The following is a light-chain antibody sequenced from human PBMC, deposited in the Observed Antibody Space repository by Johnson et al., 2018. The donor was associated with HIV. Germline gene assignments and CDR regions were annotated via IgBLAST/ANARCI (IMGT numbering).Light chain of an antibody. V-gene: IGLV1-51*02. CDR3: GAWDSSLSAYV. CDR1: NSNIGNNY. CDR2: ENN. Sequence: QSVLTQPPSVSAAPGQKVTISCYGSNSNIGNNYVSWYQQVPGTAPKLLIYENNKRPSGIPDRFSGSRSGTSATLDITGLQTGDEADYYCGAWDSSLSAYVFATETKVTVL. J-gene: IGLJ1*01.